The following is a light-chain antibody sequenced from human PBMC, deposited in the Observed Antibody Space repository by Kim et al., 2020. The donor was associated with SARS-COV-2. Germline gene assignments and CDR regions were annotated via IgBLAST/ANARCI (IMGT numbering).Light chain of an antibody. CDR3: NSRDSNDNVV. Sequence: VALGQTVRITSQGDSRRSYYATWYQQKRGQAPILVIYGKNNRPSGIPDRFSGSSSGNTASLTIAGTQAGDEADYYCNSRDSNDNVVFGGGTQLTVL. CDR2: GKN. V-gene: IGLV3-19*01. J-gene: IGLJ2*01. CDR1: SRRSYY.